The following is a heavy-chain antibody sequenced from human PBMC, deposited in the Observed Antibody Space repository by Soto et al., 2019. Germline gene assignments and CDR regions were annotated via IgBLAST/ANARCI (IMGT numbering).Heavy chain of an antibody. CDR2: INHSGST. V-gene: IGHV4-34*01. D-gene: IGHD3-10*01. CDR1: GGSFSGYY. Sequence: SETLPLTCAVYGGSFSGYYWSWIRQPPGKGLEWIGEINHSGSTNYNPSLKSRVTISVDTSKNQFSLKLSSVTAADTAVYYCARESHYGSGSYRIWGQGTMVTVSS. J-gene: IGHJ3*02. CDR3: ARESHYGSGSYRI.